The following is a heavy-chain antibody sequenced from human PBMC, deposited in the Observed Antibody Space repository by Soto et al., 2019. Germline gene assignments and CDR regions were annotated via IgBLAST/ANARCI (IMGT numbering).Heavy chain of an antibody. Sequence: ASVKVSCKASGYTFTGYALHWVRQAPGQRLEWMGWLNAGKGNPKYSQKFQGRVTITRDTSASTAYMELSRLRSEDTAVYYCARDSSGYHDYLGQGSLVTVSS. CDR2: LNAGKGNP. D-gene: IGHD3-22*01. CDR3: ARDSSGYHDY. V-gene: IGHV1-3*01. CDR1: GYTFTGYA. J-gene: IGHJ4*02.